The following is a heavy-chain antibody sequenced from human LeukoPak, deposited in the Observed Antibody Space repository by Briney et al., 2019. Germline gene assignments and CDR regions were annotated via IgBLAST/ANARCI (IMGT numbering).Heavy chain of an antibody. CDR3: ARIPQRSFDP. J-gene: IGHJ5*02. Sequence: PGGSLRLSCAASGFSSSSYWMSWVRQAPGKGLEWVANIKQDGVEKYYEDSVEGRFTISRDNAKNSLYLQMNSLRSEDTAVYYCARIPQRSFDPCGQGTLVTVSS. V-gene: IGHV3-7*05. CDR1: GFSSSSYW. CDR2: IKQDGVEK. D-gene: IGHD1-14*01.